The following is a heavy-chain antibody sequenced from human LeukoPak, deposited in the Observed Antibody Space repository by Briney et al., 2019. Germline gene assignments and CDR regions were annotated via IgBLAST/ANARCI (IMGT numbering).Heavy chain of an antibody. Sequence: GASVTVSCKASGCTFTGYYMHWVRQAPGQGLEWMGIINPSGGSTSYAQKFQGRVTMTKDTSTSTVYMELSSLRSEDTAVYYCARSQGLTTGYYDSSGLKKNWFDPWGQGTLVTVSS. CDR2: INPSGGST. CDR1: GCTFTGYY. J-gene: IGHJ5*02. D-gene: IGHD3-22*01. V-gene: IGHV1-46*01. CDR3: ARSQGLTTGYYDSSGLKKNWFDP.